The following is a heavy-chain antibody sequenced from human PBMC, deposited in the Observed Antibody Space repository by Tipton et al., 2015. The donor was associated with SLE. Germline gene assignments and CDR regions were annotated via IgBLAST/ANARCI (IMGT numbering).Heavy chain of an antibody. D-gene: IGHD3-9*01. Sequence: TLSLTCAVYGGSFSGYYWSWIRQPPGKGLEWIGEINHSGSTNYNPSLKSRVTISVDTSKNQFSLKLSSVTAADTAVYYCARLLLPRSYGILTGYYRGGFYYMDVWGKGTTVTVSS. CDR2: INHSGST. CDR3: ARLLLPRSYGILTGYYRGGFYYMDV. V-gene: IGHV4-34*01. J-gene: IGHJ6*03. CDR1: GGSFSGYY.